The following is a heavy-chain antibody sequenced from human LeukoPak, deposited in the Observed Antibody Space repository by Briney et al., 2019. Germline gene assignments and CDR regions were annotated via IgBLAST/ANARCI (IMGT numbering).Heavy chain of an antibody. J-gene: IGHJ5*02. D-gene: IGHD1-26*01. Sequence: GASVNLSCKASGYTFTGYCMHWVRQAPGQGLEWMGWINPNSGGTNYAQKFQGRVTMTSDTSISTAYMKLSRLRSDDTAVYYCARSEEYSGSYPVVDWFDPWGQGTLVTASP. V-gene: IGHV1-2*02. CDR2: INPNSGGT. CDR1: GYTFTGYC. CDR3: ARSEEYSGSYPVVDWFDP.